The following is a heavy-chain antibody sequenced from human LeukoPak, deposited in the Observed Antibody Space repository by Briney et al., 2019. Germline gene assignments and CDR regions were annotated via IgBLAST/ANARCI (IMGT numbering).Heavy chain of an antibody. V-gene: IGHV3-53*01. CDR1: GFTFSSYW. D-gene: IGHD3-22*01. CDR3: ATHYYDSSGYYYDHAFDI. CDR2: IYSGGIT. Sequence: GGSLRLSCAASGFTFSSYWMSWVRQAPGKGLEWVSVIYSGGITYYADSLTGRFTISRDNSKNTLYLQMNNLRAEDTAVYYCATHYYDSSGYYYDHAFDIWGQGTMVTVSS. J-gene: IGHJ3*02.